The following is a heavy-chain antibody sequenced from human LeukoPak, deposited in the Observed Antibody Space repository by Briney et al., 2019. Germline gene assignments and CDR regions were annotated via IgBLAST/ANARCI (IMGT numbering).Heavy chain of an antibody. V-gene: IGHV4-34*01. Sequence: PSETLSLTCAVYGGSFSGYYWSWIRQPPGKGLEWIGEINHSGSTNYNPSLKSRVTISVDTSKNQFSLKLSSATAADTAVYYCARGPLSRYFDYWGQGTLVTVSS. D-gene: IGHD3-3*02. CDR2: INHSGST. CDR3: ARGPLSRYFDY. J-gene: IGHJ4*02. CDR1: GGSFSGYY.